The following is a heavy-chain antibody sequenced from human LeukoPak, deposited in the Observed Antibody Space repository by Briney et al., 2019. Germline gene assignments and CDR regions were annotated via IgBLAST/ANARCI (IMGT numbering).Heavy chain of an antibody. Sequence: GGALRLSCAASGFTFSSYGMPWGRQAPGKGVGGVAFIRFDGSNKYYADSVKGRFTISRDNSKNTLYLQMNSLRAEDTALYYCAKLPVATNDYYWGQGTLVTVSS. CDR1: GFTFSSYG. CDR3: AKLPVATNDYY. J-gene: IGHJ4*02. D-gene: IGHD5-12*01. CDR2: IRFDGSNK. V-gene: IGHV3-30*02.